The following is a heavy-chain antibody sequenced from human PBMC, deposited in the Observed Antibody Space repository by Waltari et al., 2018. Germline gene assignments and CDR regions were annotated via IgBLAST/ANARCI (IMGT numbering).Heavy chain of an antibody. CDR3: ATQVPAAIIDYGMDV. D-gene: IGHD2-2*02. V-gene: IGHV1-24*01. Sequence: QVQLVQSGAEVKKPGSSVKVSCKASGGTFSSYAISWVRQAPGQGLEWMGGFDPEDGETIYEQKFQGRVTMTEDTSTDTAYMELSSLRSEDTAVYYCATQVPAAIIDYGMDVWGQGTTVTVSS. CDR1: GGTFSSYA. J-gene: IGHJ6*02. CDR2: FDPEDGET.